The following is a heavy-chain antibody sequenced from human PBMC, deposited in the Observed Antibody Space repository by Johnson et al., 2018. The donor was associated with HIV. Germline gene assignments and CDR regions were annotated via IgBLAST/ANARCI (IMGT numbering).Heavy chain of an antibody. J-gene: IGHJ3*02. D-gene: IGHD2-15*01. CDR1: GFTFSNAW. CDR3: TTGHCRGDGCGRGGSCYNAFEI. Sequence: VQLVESGGGLVKPGESLRLSCAASGFTFSNAWMHWVRQAPGKGLEWVGRIKSKTDGGTTDYAAPVKGRFTISRDDSKNTLYLQMNSLKIEDTAVYYCTTGHCRGDGCGRGGSCYNAFEIWGQGTMVTVSS. CDR2: IKSKTDGGTT. V-gene: IGHV3-15*01.